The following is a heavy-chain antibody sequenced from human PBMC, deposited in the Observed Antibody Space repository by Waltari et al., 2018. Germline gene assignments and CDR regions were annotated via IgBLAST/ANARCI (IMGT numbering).Heavy chain of an antibody. CDR3: AKDYRSTVVTRSTFDD. CDR2: ISGSGGST. D-gene: IGHD4-17*01. V-gene: IGHV3-23*01. Sequence: EVQLLESGGGLVQPGGSLRLSCAASGFTFSNYAMTWVRQAPGKGLEWVSAISGSGGSTYYADSVKGRFTISRDNSKTTLYLQMKTLRAEDTAVYYCAKDYRSTVVTRSTFDDWGQGTLVTVSS. J-gene: IGHJ4*02. CDR1: GFTFSNYA.